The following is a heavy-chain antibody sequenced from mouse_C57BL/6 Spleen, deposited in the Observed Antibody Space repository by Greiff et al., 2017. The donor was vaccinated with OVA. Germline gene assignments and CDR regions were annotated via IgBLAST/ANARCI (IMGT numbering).Heavy chain of an antibody. CDR2: IYPGDGDT. CDR3: ARWGYFWYFDV. CDR1: GYAFSSSW. V-gene: IGHV1-82*01. J-gene: IGHJ1*03. D-gene: IGHD2-3*01. Sequence: VQLQQSGPELVKPGASVKISCKASGYAFSSSWMNWVKQRPGKGLEWIGRIYPGDGDTNYNGKFKGKATLTADKSSSTAYMQLSSLTSEDSAVYFCARWGYFWYFDVWGTGTTVTVSS.